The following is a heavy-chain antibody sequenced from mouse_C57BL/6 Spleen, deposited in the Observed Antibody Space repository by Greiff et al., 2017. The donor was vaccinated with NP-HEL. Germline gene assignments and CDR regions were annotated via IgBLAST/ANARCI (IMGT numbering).Heavy chain of an antibody. Sequence: VQLKESGAELVKPGASVKLSCTASGFNIKDYYMHWVKQRTEQGLEWIGRIDPEDGETKYAPKFQGKATITADTSSNTAYMQLRSMTYEDTAVDKGARGSSEWYFDVWGTGTTVNVSS. CDR3: ARGSSEWYFDV. CDR1: GFNIKDYY. J-gene: IGHJ1*03. V-gene: IGHV14-2*01. CDR2: IDPEDGET. D-gene: IGHD1-1*01.